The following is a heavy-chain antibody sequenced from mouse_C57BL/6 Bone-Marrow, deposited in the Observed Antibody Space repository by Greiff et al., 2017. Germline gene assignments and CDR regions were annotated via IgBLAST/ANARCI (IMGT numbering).Heavy chain of an antibody. CDR3: ARGDSNYAY. CDR2: IYPGGGDT. J-gene: IGHJ3*01. CDR1: GYAFSSYW. V-gene: IGHV1-80*01. D-gene: IGHD2-5*01. Sequence: VQLQQSGAELVKPGASVKISCKASGYAFSSYWMNWVQQRPGKGLEWIGQIYPGGGDTNYNGKFKGKATLTADKSSSTAYMQLSSLTSEDAAVYFCARGDSNYAYWGQGTLVTVSA.